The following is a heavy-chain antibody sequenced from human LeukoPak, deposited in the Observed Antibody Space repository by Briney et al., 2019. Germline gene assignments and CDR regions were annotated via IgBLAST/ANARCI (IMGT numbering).Heavy chain of an antibody. V-gene: IGHV5-51*01. Sequence: GGSLQISCKGSGSSFTSYWIGWVRQVRGKGLEWMGIIYPGDSDTRYSPSFQGEVTISAYKSISTAYLQWSSLQASDTAMYYCARLIGRWLTRSPLGSFFFDYWGQGTLVTVSS. D-gene: IGHD5-24*01. CDR3: ARLIGRWLTRSPLGSFFFDY. CDR2: IYPGDSDT. J-gene: IGHJ4*02. CDR1: GSSFTSYW.